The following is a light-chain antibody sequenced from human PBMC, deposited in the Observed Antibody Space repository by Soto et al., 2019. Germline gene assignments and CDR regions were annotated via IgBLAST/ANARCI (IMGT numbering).Light chain of an antibody. CDR3: PQYNGYSFYTNS. CDR2: DAS. V-gene: IGKV1-5*01. Sequence: DIQMTQSPATLSASVGDRLTITCRANQNVSRRLAWYQQKPGKAPKLLIYDASTLENGVPSRFSGSGSGTEFTLTISGLPPDDFATYYCPQYNGYSFYTNSFGQGTKLEIK. J-gene: IGKJ2*03. CDR1: QNVSRR.